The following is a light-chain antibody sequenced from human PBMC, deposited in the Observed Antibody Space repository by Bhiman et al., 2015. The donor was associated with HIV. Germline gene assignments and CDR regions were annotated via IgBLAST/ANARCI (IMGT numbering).Light chain of an antibody. CDR2: HDT. Sequence: QSVLTQPPSVSGAPGQRVSISCTGSSSNIGAGFDVHWYRHLPGTAPKLLIYHDTNRPSGVPDRFSGSKSGTSASLAITGLQAEDEADYYCQSYDNSLNGWVFGGGTEADRP. CDR1: SSNIGAGFD. J-gene: IGLJ3*02. V-gene: IGLV1-40*01. CDR3: QSYDNSLNGWV.